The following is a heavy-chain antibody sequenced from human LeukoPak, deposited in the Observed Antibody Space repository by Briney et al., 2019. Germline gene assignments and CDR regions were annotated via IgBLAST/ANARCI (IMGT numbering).Heavy chain of an antibody. Sequence: GGSLRLSCAASGFTFDDYAMHWVRQAPGKGLEWVSHINWDGGSTDYADSVKGRFTISRVNSKNSLYLQMNSLRTEDTAFYYCAKDKAAVPTYYFNYWGQGTLVTVSS. D-gene: IGHD6-13*01. CDR1: GFTFDDYA. CDR3: AKDKAAVPTYYFNY. CDR2: INWDGGST. V-gene: IGHV3-43D*03. J-gene: IGHJ4*02.